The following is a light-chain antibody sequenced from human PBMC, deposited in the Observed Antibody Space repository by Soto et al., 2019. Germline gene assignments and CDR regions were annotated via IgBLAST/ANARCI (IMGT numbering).Light chain of an antibody. V-gene: IGLV2-11*01. CDR2: DVS. J-gene: IGLJ1*01. CDR1: SSDVGGYNY. CDR3: CSYAGSYTLG. Sequence: QSALTQPRSVSGSPGQSVTISCTGTSSDVGGYNYVSWYQQHPGKAPKLMIYDVSKRPSGVPDRFPGSKSGNTASLTISGLQAEDEADYYCCSYAGSYTLGFGTGTKVTVL.